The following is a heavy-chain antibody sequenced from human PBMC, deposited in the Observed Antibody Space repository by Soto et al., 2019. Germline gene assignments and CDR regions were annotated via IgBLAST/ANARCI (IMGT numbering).Heavy chain of an antibody. Sequence: GASLTISCKASGYTFTDYWIGWVRQLPGKGLEWMGIIYPGDSATRYSPSLHGHVTITVDKSTSTAFQQWNTLKASDIAMYYCARQTSNFTYYYYYLEVWGRGTTVAVSS. D-gene: IGHD2-2*01. J-gene: IGHJ6*03. V-gene: IGHV5-51*01. CDR2: IYPGDSAT. CDR1: GYTFTDYW. CDR3: ARQTSNFTYYYYYLEV.